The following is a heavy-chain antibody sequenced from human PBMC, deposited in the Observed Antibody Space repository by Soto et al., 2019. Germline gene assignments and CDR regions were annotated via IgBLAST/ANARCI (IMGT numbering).Heavy chain of an antibody. CDR1: GFTFSSYA. CDR3: ARDSARQRVGAAGF. Sequence: GGSLRLSCAASGFTFSSYAMHWVRQAPGKGLEWVAVISYDGSNKYYADSVKGRFTISRDNSKNTLYLQMNSLRAEDAAVYYCARDSARQRVGAAGFWGQGTPVTVSS. D-gene: IGHD1-26*01. J-gene: IGHJ4*02. CDR2: ISYDGSNK. V-gene: IGHV3-30-3*01.